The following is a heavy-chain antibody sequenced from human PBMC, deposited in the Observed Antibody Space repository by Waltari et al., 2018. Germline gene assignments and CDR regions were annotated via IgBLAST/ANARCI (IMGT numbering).Heavy chain of an antibody. D-gene: IGHD5-12*01. CDR1: GGFILSYH. Sequence: QVLLHEPGPGLVKPSETLSLTCSVSGGFILSYHWSWLRQPPGKGLEWGGPTYDTGDNNCNPTIQCRVTMSVDTAKSQFSLKQSSLAPADTAVYYCTRGGGYSGFPLWGQGALVTVPS. CDR2: TYDTGDN. J-gene: IGHJ4*02. V-gene: IGHV4-59*01. CDR3: TRGGGYSGFPL.